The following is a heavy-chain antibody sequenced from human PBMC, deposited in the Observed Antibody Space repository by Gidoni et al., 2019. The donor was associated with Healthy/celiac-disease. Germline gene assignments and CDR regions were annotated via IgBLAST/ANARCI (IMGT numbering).Heavy chain of an antibody. CDR3: ATGNTQFGETYYYYGMDV. V-gene: IGHV1-24*01. CDR1: GYTLTELS. Sequence: QVQLVQSGAEVKKPVASVKVSCKVSGYTLTELSMHWVRQAPGKGLEWMGGFDPEDGETIYAQKFQGRVTMTEDTSTDTAYMELSSLRSEDTAVYYCATGNTQFGETYYYYGMDVWGQGTTVTVSS. D-gene: IGHD3-16*01. J-gene: IGHJ6*02. CDR2: FDPEDGET.